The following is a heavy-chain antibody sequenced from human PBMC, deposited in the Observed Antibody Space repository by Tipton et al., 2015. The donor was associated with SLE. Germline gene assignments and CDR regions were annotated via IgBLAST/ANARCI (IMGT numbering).Heavy chain of an antibody. Sequence: TLSLTCTVSGASISSSSYYWVWFRQPPGKGLEWTGSVYYSGSTSYNPSFKSRVTISVDTSKKQFSLKLRSVTAADTAVYYCARHSSSGNYLGALDYWGQGTLVTVSS. CDR1: GASISSSSYY. V-gene: IGHV4-39*07. CDR2: VYYSGST. D-gene: IGHD3-16*02. CDR3: ARHSSSGNYLGALDY. J-gene: IGHJ4*02.